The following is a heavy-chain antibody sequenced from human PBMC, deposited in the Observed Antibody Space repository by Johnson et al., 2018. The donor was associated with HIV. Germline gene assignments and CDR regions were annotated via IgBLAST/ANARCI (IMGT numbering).Heavy chain of an antibody. CDR2: IYSGGST. J-gene: IGHJ3*02. V-gene: IGHV3-53*01. D-gene: IGHD3-22*01. CDR3: ARGRYYDSSGYESGAFDI. Sequence: VQLVESGGGLIQPGGSLRVSCAASGFSVSGNYMSWVRQAPGKGLEWVSVIYSGGSTYYADSVKGRFTISRDNSKNTLYLQMNSLRAEDTAVYYCARGRYYDSSGYESGAFDIWGQGTMVTVSS. CDR1: GFSVSGNY.